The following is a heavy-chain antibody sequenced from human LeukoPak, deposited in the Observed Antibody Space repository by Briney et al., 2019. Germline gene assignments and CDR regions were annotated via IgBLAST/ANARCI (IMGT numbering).Heavy chain of an antibody. CDR3: ARHKSPGFLEWLDY. CDR1: GYSISSGYY. J-gene: IGHJ4*02. CDR2: IYHSGST. D-gene: IGHD3-3*01. V-gene: IGHV4-38-2*01. Sequence: PSETVSLTCAVSGYSISSGYYWGWIRQPPGRGLEWIGSIYHSGSTYYNPSLKSRVTISADTSKNQVSLKLSSVTAADTAVYYCARHKSPGFLEWLDYWGQGTLVTVSS.